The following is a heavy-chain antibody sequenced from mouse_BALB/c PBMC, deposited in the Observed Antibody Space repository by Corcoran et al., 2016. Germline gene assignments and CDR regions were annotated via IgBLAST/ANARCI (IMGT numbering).Heavy chain of an antibody. Sequence: QIQLVQSGPELKKPGETVKISCKAAGYTFTNYGVNWVKQAPGKGVKWMGWINTYTGEPTYADDFKGRFAFSLETSASTAYLQINNRKNEDTATYFCARYTTVVAPYYFDYCGQGTTLTVSA. CDR3: ARYTTVVAPYYFDY. CDR2: INTYTGEP. V-gene: IGHV9-3-1*01. CDR1: GYTFTNYG. D-gene: IGHD1-1*01. J-gene: IGHJ2*01.